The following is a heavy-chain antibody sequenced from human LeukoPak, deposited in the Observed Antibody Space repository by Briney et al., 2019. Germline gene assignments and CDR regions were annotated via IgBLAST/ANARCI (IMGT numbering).Heavy chain of an antibody. Sequence: GGSLRLSCAASGFTFDDYAMHWVRQAPGKGLEWVSGTSWNSGSIGYADSVKGRFTISRDNAKNSLYLQMNSLRAEDMALYYCAKDISDGYSSGAFDIWGQGTMVTVSS. V-gene: IGHV3-9*03. D-gene: IGHD6-19*01. CDR2: TSWNSGSI. J-gene: IGHJ3*02. CDR1: GFTFDDYA. CDR3: AKDISDGYSSGAFDI.